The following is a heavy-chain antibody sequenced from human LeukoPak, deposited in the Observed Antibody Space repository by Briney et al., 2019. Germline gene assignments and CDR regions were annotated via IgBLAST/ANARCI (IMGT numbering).Heavy chain of an antibody. CDR3: AREMATIFGTDGMDV. CDR1: GGSLSSYY. J-gene: IGHJ6*02. D-gene: IGHD5-24*01. Sequence: SETLSLTCTVSGGSLSSYYWSWIRQPPGKGLEWIGYIYYSGSTNYNPSLKSRVTISVDTSKNQFSLKLSSVTAADTAVYYCAREMATIFGTDGMDVWGQGTTVTVSS. CDR2: IYYSGST. V-gene: IGHV4-59*01.